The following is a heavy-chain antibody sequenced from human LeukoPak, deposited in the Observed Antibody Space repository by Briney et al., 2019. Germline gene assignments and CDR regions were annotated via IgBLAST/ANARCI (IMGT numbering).Heavy chain of an antibody. J-gene: IGHJ4*02. CDR2: ISVSDDST. V-gene: IGHV3-23*01. CDR3: ARDLYCVSTNCPYDC. D-gene: IGHD2-2*01. CDR1: GFTSSDYT. Sequence: GGSLRLSCAASGFTSSDYTMNWVRQSPGKGLEWVSGISVSDDSTYYADSVKGRFTISRDKSNNMLHLQMNSLRAEDTAVYYCARDLYCVSTNCPYDCWGQGTPVTVSS.